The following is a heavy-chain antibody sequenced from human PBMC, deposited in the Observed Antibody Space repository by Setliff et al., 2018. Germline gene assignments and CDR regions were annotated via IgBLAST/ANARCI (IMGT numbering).Heavy chain of an antibody. V-gene: IGHV3-30*02. CDR2: IRYDGSNK. CDR3: AKDRGSGSYYFDY. J-gene: IGHJ4*02. Sequence: PGGSLRLSCAASGFAFSSYGMHWVRQAPGKGLEWVAFIRYDGSNKYYADSVKGRFTISRDNSKNTLYLQMNSLRAEDTAVYYWAKDRGSGSYYFDYWGQGTLVTVSS. CDR1: GFAFSSYG. D-gene: IGHD1-26*01.